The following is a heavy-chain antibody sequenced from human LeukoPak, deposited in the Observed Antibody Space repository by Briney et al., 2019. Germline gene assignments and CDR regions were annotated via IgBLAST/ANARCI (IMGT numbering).Heavy chain of an antibody. CDR3: AKDGDWTFDI. Sequence: GGSLRLSCAASGFTFSSYWMHWVRQAPGKGLEWVAYIGHDGRNKFYTESVRGRFTISGDNSMKMAYLQMNSLRTEDTAIYFCAKDGDWTFDIWGQGTMVTVSS. D-gene: IGHD2-21*01. J-gene: IGHJ3*02. V-gene: IGHV3-30*02. CDR2: IGHDGRNK. CDR1: GFTFSSYW.